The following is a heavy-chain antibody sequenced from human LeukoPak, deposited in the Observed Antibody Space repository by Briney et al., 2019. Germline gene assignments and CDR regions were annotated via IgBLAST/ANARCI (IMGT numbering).Heavy chain of an antibody. CDR2: INHSGST. Sequence: PSETLSLTCAVYGGSFSGYYWSWIRQPPGKGLEWIGEINHSGSTNYNPSLKSRVTISVDTSKNQFSLKLSSVTAADTAVYYCAREASGFYYMDVWAKGPRSPSP. V-gene: IGHV4-34*01. CDR1: GGSFSGYY. J-gene: IGHJ6*03. CDR3: AREASGFYYMDV. D-gene: IGHD2-15*01.